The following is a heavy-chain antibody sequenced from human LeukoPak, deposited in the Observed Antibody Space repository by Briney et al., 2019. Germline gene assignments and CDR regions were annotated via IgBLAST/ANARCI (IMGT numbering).Heavy chain of an antibody. D-gene: IGHD5-18*01. CDR1: GSLFTSYW. J-gene: IGHJ4*02. V-gene: IGHV5-51*01. CDR3: AREYSYGPDY. CDR2: IYPGDSDT. Sequence: GASLQISCQGSGSLFTSYWIGWGRQLAGKGLEWMGIIYPGDSDTRYSPSFQGQVTISADKSISTAYLQWSSLKASDTAMYYCAREYSYGPDYWGQGTLVTVSS.